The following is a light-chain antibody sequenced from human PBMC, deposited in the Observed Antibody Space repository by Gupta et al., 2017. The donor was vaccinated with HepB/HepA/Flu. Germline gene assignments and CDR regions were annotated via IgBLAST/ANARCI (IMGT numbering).Light chain of an antibody. V-gene: IGKV3-20*01. J-gene: IGKJ4*01. CDR1: QSVTNNY. CDR3: QQYGSAPLT. Sequence: EIVLTQSPGTLSLSPGEGATLSCRASQSVTNNYLAWSQQKPGQAPRLLIYGTSSRATGIPDRCSGSGSGTDFTLTITRLEPEDFAVYYCQQYGSAPLTFGGGTXVEIK. CDR2: GTS.